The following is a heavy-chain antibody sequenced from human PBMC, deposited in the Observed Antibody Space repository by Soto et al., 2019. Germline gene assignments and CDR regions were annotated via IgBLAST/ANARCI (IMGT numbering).Heavy chain of an antibody. V-gene: IGHV1-69*06. CDR2: LVPKCGTT. J-gene: IGHJ4*02. D-gene: IGHD3-9*01. CDR1: GVSFSSHC. Sequence: QAHLVQSGAEVKKPGCSVKVSCRASGVSFSSHCIIWVRQAPGQGLEWMAGLVPKCGTTKYAQKFQGRVTITADISTTTVNRELKRLRVEDTAMYFCARLAEQWTDLDWVAPFDFWGQGTLVTVSS. CDR3: ARLAEQWTDLDWVAPFDF.